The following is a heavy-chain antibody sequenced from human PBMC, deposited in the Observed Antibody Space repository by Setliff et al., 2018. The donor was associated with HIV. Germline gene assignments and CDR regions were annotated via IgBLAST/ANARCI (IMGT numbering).Heavy chain of an antibody. Sequence: PSETLSLTCAVSGGSISSSTWWSWVRQPPGKGLEWIGEIYHNGSTNYNPSLKSRVTISVDKSKNQFSLKLSSVTAADTAVYYCARTLRAAAMGYFDYWGQGTLVTVS. J-gene: IGHJ4*02. CDR3: ARTLRAAAMGYFDY. D-gene: IGHD5-18*01. V-gene: IGHV4-4*02. CDR2: IYHNGST. CDR1: GGSISSSTW.